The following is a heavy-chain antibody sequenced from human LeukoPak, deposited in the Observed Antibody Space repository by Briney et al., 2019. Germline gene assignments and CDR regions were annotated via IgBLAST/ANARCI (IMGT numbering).Heavy chain of an antibody. CDR2: INTDGSST. J-gene: IGHJ3*01. D-gene: IGHD1-26*01. V-gene: IGHV3-74*01. Sequence: GGSLRLSCSASGFTLSNYWIHWVRQAPGRGLVWVSRINTDGSSTNYADSVRGRFTVSRDNAKNTLYLQMNSLRVEDTAVYYCARVIGWDEPFDLWGHGTLVTVSS. CDR3: ARVIGWDEPFDL. CDR1: GFTLSNYW.